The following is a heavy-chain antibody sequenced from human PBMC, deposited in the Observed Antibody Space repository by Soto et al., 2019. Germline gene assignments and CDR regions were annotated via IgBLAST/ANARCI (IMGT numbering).Heavy chain of an antibody. Sequence: SQTLSLTCDISGDNVARNSAAWHWIRQSPSRGLEWLGRTYYRSRWENDYALSVKSRITISPDTSKNQFSLHLYSVTPEDTAVYYCEGVVWFRGLDVWGQGTPVTVSS. CDR3: EGVVWFRGLDV. D-gene: IGHD3-16*01. CDR2: TYYRSRWEN. J-gene: IGHJ6*02. V-gene: IGHV6-1*01. CDR1: GDNVARNSAA.